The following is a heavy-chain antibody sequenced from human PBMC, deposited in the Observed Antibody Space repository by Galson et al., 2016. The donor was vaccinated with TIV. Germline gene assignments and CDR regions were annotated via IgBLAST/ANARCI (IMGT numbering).Heavy chain of an antibody. Sequence: SLRLSCAASGFTFSSYWMHWVRQAPGKGLVWVSRMNIDGTITTYADSVQGRFTISRDNAQTSLYLQMDSLRAEGTAVYYCARMLFDIVGAPAATPTGYFDPWGQGTLVTVSS. J-gene: IGHJ5*02. V-gene: IGHV3-74*01. CDR2: MNIDGTIT. CDR1: GFTFSSYW. CDR3: ARMLFDIVGAPAATPTGYFDP. D-gene: IGHD2-2*01.